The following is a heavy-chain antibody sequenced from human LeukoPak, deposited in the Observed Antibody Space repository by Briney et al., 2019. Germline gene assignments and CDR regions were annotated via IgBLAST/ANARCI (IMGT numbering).Heavy chain of an antibody. CDR1: GFTFSSYW. CDR2: IKQDGSAK. Sequence: SGGSLRLSCVASGFTFSSYWMSWVRQAPGKGLEWVANIKQDGSAKYYVESVKGRFTISRDNAKNSLYLHMNSLRADDTAVYYCAQECVDSTGYYYVPNWFDPWGQGTLVTVSS. V-gene: IGHV3-7*01. D-gene: IGHD3-22*01. CDR3: AQECVDSTGYYYVPNWFDP. J-gene: IGHJ5*02.